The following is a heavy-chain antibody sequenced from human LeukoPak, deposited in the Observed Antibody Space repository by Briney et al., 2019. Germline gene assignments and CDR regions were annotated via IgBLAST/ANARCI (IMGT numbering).Heavy chain of an antibody. J-gene: IGHJ4*02. Sequence: SETLSLTCAVYGGSFSGYYWSWIRQPPGKRLEWIGEINHSGSTNYNPSLKSRVTISVDTSKNQFSLKLSSVTAADTAVYYCAREGYNSDEDVDWGQGTLVTVSS. D-gene: IGHD5-24*01. CDR1: GGSFSGYY. CDR2: INHSGST. V-gene: IGHV4-34*01. CDR3: AREGYNSDEDVD.